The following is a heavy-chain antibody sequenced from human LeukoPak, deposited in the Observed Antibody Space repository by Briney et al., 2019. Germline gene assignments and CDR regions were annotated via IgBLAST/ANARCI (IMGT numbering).Heavy chain of an antibody. V-gene: IGHV3-23*01. CDR2: IRGSGGST. J-gene: IGHJ4*02. CDR3: ARLGVTYPFDY. CDR1: GFAFSSYA. Sequence: GGSLRLSCAASGFAFSSYAMTWVRQAPGKGLEWVSSIRGSGGSTYYADSVKGRLTVSRDNSKSMVYLQMSSLRAEETAVYYCARLGVTYPFDYWGQGALVTVSS. D-gene: IGHD2-21*02.